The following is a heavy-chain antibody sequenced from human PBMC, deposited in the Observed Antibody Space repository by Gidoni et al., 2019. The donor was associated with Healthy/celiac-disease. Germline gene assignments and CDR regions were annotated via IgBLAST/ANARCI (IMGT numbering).Heavy chain of an antibody. V-gene: IGHV4-31*03. D-gene: IGHD2-2*01. J-gene: IGHJ5*02. Sequence: QVQLQESGPGLVKPSQTLSLTCTVSGGSISSGGYYWSWIRQHPGKGMEWIGYIYYSGSTYYNPSLKSRVTISVDTSKNQFSLKLSSVTAADTAVYYCARVGVVPAAILGGGWFDPWGQGTLVTVSS. CDR2: IYYSGST. CDR1: GGSISSGGYY. CDR3: ARVGVVPAAILGGGWFDP.